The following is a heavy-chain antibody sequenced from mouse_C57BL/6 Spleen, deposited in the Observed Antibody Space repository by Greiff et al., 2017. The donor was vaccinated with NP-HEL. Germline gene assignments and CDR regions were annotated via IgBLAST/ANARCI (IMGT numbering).Heavy chain of an antibody. D-gene: IGHD2-2*01. CDR1: GYTFTSYW. V-gene: IGHV1-64*01. J-gene: IGHJ4*01. Sequence: QVQLQQPGAELVKPGASVKLSCKASGYTFTSYWMHWVKQRPGQGLEWIGMIHPNSGGTNYNEKFKSKATLTVDKSSSTAYMQLSSLTSEDSAVDYCARGWDGYDSARDDWGQGTSVTVSS. CDR2: IHPNSGGT. CDR3: ARGWDGYDSARDD.